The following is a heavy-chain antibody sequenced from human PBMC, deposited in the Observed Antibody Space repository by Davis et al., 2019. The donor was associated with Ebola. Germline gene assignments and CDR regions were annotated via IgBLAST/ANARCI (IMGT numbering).Heavy chain of an antibody. D-gene: IGHD2-2*01. CDR2: INHSGGT. J-gene: IGHJ6*02. Sequence: MPGGSLRLSCAVYGGSFSGYYWSWIRQPPGKGLEWIGEINHSGGTNYSPSLKSRVTVSVDTSKNHFSLKLSSVTAADTAVYYCASSNQLLWYYYGMDVWGQGTTVTVSS. V-gene: IGHV4-34*01. CDR3: ASSNQLLWYYYGMDV. CDR1: GGSFSGYY.